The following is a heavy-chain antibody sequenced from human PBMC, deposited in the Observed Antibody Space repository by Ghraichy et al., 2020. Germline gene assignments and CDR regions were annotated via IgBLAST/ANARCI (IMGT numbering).Heavy chain of an antibody. J-gene: IGHJ6*03. V-gene: IGHV4-39*01. CDR3: ARRTGDYNDYGSYYYMDV. CDR2: MYHGGNT. D-gene: IGHD4-11*01. Sequence: ESLNISCSVSGDFIANNRHFWGWIRQAPGKGLEWIATMYHGGNTYYSPSLKSRVTMSVDMSTNQFSLKLSSVTASDTAVYYCARRTGDYNDYGSYYYMDVWGKGTTVIV. CDR1: GDFIANNRHF.